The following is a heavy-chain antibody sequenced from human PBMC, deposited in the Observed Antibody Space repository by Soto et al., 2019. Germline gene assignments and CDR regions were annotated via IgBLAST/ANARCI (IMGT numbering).Heavy chain of an antibody. D-gene: IGHD2-21*02. CDR1: DGSFIGYF. V-gene: IGHV4-34*01. Sequence: QVELQQWGPGLVKPSETLSLTCTIHDGSFIGYFWSWIRQSPEKGLEWVGEINHSGRTSYNLALRSRVTISVDTSTNQSSLKLTAVTAAGTAVYYCARGYVSATASFDAWGQGSPVIVSS. CDR2: INHSGRT. CDR3: ARGYVSATASFDA. J-gene: IGHJ4*02.